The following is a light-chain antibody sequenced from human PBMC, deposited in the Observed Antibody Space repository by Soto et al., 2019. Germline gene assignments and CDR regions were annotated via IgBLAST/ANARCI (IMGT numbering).Light chain of an antibody. V-gene: IGLV2-23*01. Sequence: QSALTQPASVSGSPGQSITISCTGTSSDVGSYNLVSWYQQHPGKAPKLMIYEGSKRPSGVSNRFSGSKSGNTASLTISGLQAEDEAGYFCCSYAGTSTVVFGGGTTLTVL. CDR1: SSDVGSYNL. J-gene: IGLJ2*01. CDR2: EGS. CDR3: CSYAGTSTVV.